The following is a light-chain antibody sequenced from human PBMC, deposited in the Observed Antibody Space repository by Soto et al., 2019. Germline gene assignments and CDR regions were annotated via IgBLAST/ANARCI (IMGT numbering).Light chain of an antibody. CDR3: QQYNNWPRT. V-gene: IGKV3-15*01. J-gene: IGKJ1*01. CDR1: QSVSSN. Sequence: EIVMTQAPATLSVSPGERATLSCRASQSVSSNLAWYQQKPCQAPRLLIYGASTRATGIPARFSGSGSGTDFTLPINSLQSEDFAVYYCQQYNNWPRTFGQGTQVDIK. CDR2: GAS.